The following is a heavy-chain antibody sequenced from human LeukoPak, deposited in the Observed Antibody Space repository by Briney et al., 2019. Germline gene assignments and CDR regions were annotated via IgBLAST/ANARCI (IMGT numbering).Heavy chain of an antibody. V-gene: IGHV4-38-2*02. CDR1: GYSISSGYC. CDR3: ARGRRGMATIYDY. Sequence: SETLSLTCTVSGYSISSGYCWGWIRQPPGMGLEWIGSIYHSGSTYYNPSLKSRVTISVDTSKNQFSLKLSSVTAADTAVYYCARGRRGMATIYDYWGQGTLVTVSS. CDR2: IYHSGST. D-gene: IGHD5-24*01. J-gene: IGHJ4*02.